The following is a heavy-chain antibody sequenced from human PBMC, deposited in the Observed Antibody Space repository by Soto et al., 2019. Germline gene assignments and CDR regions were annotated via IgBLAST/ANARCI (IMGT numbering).Heavy chain of an antibody. D-gene: IGHD3-10*01. J-gene: IGHJ4*02. CDR3: ASRRDYYGSGAYFDY. V-gene: IGHV4-59*01. CDR2: IYYRGST. Sequence: SETLSLTCTVSAGPPSSYYCSCLLHPPGKGLEWMWYIYYRGSTNYNPSLKSRVTISVDTSKNRSSLKLSSVTAADTAVYYCASRRDYYGSGAYFDYWGQGTLVTVSS. CDR1: AGPPSSYY.